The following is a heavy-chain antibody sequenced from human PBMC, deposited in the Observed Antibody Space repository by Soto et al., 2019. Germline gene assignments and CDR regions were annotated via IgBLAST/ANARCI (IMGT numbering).Heavy chain of an antibody. CDR3: ARDPKTSGGQHWAFNYFDS. J-gene: IGHJ4*02. V-gene: IGHV3-30-3*01. Sequence: PGGSLRLACAASWFSVSISPMHWVRQAPGKGPEWVALISYDGTNKFYADSVKGRFTISRDNSKSTLYLQVDSLRPEDAAVYYCARDPKTSGGQHWAFNYFDSWGQGTLVTVSS. D-gene: IGHD7-27*01. CDR1: WFSVSISP. CDR2: ISYDGTNK.